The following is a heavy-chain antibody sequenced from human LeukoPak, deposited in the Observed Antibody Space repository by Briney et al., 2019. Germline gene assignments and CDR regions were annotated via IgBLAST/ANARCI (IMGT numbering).Heavy chain of an antibody. V-gene: IGHV1-18*01. D-gene: IGHD3-22*01. CDR3: ARGEQYYDSSGSID. Sequence: GASVKVSCKASGYTFTSYGISWVRQAPGQGLEWMGWIGAYNGNTNYAQNLQGRVTMTTDISTSTAYMELRSPRSDDTAVYYCARGEQYYDSSGSIDWGQGTLVTVSS. CDR2: IGAYNGNT. CDR1: GYTFTSYG. J-gene: IGHJ4*02.